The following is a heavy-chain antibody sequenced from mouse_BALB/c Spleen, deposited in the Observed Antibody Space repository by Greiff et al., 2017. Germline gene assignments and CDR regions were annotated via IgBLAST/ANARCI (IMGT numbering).Heavy chain of an antibody. Sequence: EVKLQESGGGLVQPGGSRKLSCAASGFTFSDYGMAWVRQAPGKGPEWVAFISNLAYSIYYADTVTGRFTISRENAKNTLYLEMSSLRSEDTAMYYCARGDDRHFDYWGQGTTLTVSS. CDR1: GFTFSDYG. CDR2: ISNLAYSI. D-gene: IGHD2-3*01. J-gene: IGHJ2*01. V-gene: IGHV5-15*02. CDR3: ARGDDRHFDY.